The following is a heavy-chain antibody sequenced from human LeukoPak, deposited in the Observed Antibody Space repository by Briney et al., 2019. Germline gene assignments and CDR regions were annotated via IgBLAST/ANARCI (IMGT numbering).Heavy chain of an antibody. Sequence: SETLSLTCAVYGGSFSSYYWSWIRQPPGKGLEWIGEINHSGSTNYNPSLKSRVTISVDTSKNQFSLKLSSVTAADTAVYYCARERKYYYDSSGYYYGLSYYGMDVWGQGTTVTVSS. V-gene: IGHV4-34*01. CDR2: INHSGST. D-gene: IGHD3-22*01. CDR3: ARERKYYYDSSGYYYGLSYYGMDV. CDR1: GGSFSSYY. J-gene: IGHJ6*02.